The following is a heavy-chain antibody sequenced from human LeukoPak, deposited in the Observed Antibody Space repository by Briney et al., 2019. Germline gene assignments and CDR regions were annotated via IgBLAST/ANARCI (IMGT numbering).Heavy chain of an antibody. CDR3: ARVGYCSGDSCYNDY. V-gene: IGHV1-46*01. D-gene: IGHD2-15*01. CDR1: GYTFTSYY. J-gene: IGHJ4*02. Sequence: ASVKVSCKASGYTFTSYYMHWVRQAPGQGLEWMGIINPSGGSTSYAQKFQSRVTMTRDTSTSTVYMELSSLRSEDTAVYYCARVGYCSGDSCYNDYWGQGTLVTVSS. CDR2: INPSGGST.